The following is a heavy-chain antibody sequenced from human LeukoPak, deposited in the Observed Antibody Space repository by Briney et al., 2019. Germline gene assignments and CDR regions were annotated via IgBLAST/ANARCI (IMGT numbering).Heavy chain of an antibody. V-gene: IGHV4-34*01. J-gene: IGHJ4*02. D-gene: IGHD3-10*01. CDR2: INHSGST. Sequence: SETLSLTCAVYGGSFSGYYWSWIRQPPGKGLEWIEEINHSGSTNYNPSLKSRVTISVDTSKNQFSLKLSSVTAADTAVYYCARATMRYGSGSYYIWFDYWGQGTLVTVSS. CDR1: GGSFSGYY. CDR3: ARATMRYGSGSYYIWFDY.